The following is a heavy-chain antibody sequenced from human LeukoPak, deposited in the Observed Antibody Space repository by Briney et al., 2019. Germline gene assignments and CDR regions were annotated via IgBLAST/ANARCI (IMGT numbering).Heavy chain of an antibody. V-gene: IGHV4-39*01. D-gene: IGHD1-1*01. Sequence: SETLSLTCTVSGGSISSSSYYWGWIRQPPGEGLEWIGEINHSGSTNYNPSLKSRVTISVDTSKNQFSLKLSSVTAADTAVYYCATHHPTGYFDYWGQGTLVTVSS. CDR1: GGSISSSSYY. J-gene: IGHJ4*02. CDR2: INHSGST. CDR3: ATHHPTGYFDY.